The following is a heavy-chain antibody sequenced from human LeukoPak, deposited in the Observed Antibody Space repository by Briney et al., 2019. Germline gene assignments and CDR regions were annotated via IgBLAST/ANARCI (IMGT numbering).Heavy chain of an antibody. CDR3: ARESGDILTGYYHFDY. J-gene: IGHJ4*02. Sequence: GGSLRLSCAASGFTFSSYGMHWVRQAPGKGLEWVAVIWYDGSNKYYADSVKGRFTISRDNSKNTLYLQMNSPRAENTAVYYCARESGDILTGYYHFDYWGQGTLVTVSS. CDR1: GFTFSSYG. CDR2: IWYDGSNK. V-gene: IGHV3-33*01. D-gene: IGHD3-9*01.